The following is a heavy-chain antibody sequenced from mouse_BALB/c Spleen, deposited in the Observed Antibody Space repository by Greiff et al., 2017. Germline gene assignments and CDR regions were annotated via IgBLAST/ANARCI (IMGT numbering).Heavy chain of an antibody. V-gene: IGHV5-9-3*01. CDR1: GFTFSSYA. J-gene: IGHJ2*01. Sequence: EVKLMESGGGLVKPGGSLKLSCAASGFTFSSYAMSWVRQTPEKRLEWVATISSGGSYTYYPDSVKGRFTISRDNAKNTLYLQMSSLRSEDTAMYYCARLGYDNWGQGTTLTVSS. CDR3: ARLGYDN. CDR2: ISSGGSYT. D-gene: IGHD2-2*01.